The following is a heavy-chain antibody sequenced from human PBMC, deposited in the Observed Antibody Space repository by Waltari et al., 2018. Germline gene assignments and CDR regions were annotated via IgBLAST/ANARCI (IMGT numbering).Heavy chain of an antibody. J-gene: IGHJ3*02. CDR3: ARLLRYCSGGSCYTRDAFDI. D-gene: IGHD2-15*01. CDR1: GGSFSGYY. CDR2: INHSGST. V-gene: IGHV4-34*01. Sequence: QVQLQQWGAGLLKPSETLSLTCAVYGGSFSGYYWRWIRQPPGKGREWIGEINHSGSTNYNPSLKSRVTISVDTSKNQFSLKLSSVTAADTAVYYCARLLRYCSGGSCYTRDAFDIWGQGTMVTVSS.